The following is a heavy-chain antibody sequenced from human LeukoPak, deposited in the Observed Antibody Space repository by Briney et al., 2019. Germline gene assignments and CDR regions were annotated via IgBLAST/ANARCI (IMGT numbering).Heavy chain of an antibody. CDR1: GGSFSGYY. CDR3: ARVAYYYDSSGRRDY. D-gene: IGHD3-22*01. V-gene: IGHV4-34*01. CDR2: INHSGST. Sequence: PSETLSLTCAVYGGSFSGYYWSWIRQPPGKGLEWIGEINHSGSTNYNPSLKSRVTIPVDTSKNQFSLKLSSVTAADTAVYYCARVAYYYDSSGRRDYWGQGTLVTVSS. J-gene: IGHJ4*02.